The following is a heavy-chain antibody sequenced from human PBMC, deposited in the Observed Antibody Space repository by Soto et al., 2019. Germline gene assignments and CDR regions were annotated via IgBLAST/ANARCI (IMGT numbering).Heavy chain of an antibody. CDR2: INVGNGNT. CDR1: GYTFTSYA. J-gene: IGHJ4*02. Sequence: QVQLVQSGAEVKKPGASVKVSCKASGYTFTSYAMHWVRQAPGQRLEWMGWINVGNGNTKYSQKFQGRVTISRDTSASTAYMELSRLRSEDTAVYYCARSIVVVTAADYWGQGALVSVSS. CDR3: ARSIVVVTAADY. V-gene: IGHV1-3*01. D-gene: IGHD2-21*02.